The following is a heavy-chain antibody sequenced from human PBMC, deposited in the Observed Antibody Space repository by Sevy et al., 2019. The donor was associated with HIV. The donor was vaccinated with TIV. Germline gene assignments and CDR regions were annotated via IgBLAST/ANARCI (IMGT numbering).Heavy chain of an antibody. CDR3: ARDRFTYCGGDCSYGMDV. V-gene: IGHV3-11*01. CDR1: GFTFSDYY. D-gene: IGHD2-21*01. J-gene: IGHJ6*02. Sequence: GESLKISCAASGFTFSDYYMSWIRQAPGKGLEWVSYISSSGSTIYYADSVKGRFTISRDNAKNSLYLQMNSLRAEDTAVYYCARDRFTYCGGDCSYGMDVWGQGTTVTVSS. CDR2: ISSSGSTI.